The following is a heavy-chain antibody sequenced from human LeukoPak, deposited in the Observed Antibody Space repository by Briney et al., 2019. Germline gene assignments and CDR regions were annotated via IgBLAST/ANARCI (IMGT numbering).Heavy chain of an antibody. J-gene: IGHJ4*02. D-gene: IGHD6-6*01. CDR2: ISGSGGST. CDR1: GFTFSSYA. V-gene: IGHV3-23*01. CDR3: AKDLSGYSSSSAL. Sequence: GGSLRLSCAASGFTFSSYAMSWVCQAPGKGLEWVSAISGSGGSTYYADSVKGRFTISRDNSKNTLYLQMNSLRAEDAAVYYCAKDLSGYSSSSALWGQGTLVTVSS.